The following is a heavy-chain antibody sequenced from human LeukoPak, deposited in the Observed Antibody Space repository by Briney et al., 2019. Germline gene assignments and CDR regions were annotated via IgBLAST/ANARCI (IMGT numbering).Heavy chain of an antibody. D-gene: IGHD3-10*01. Sequence: TRGESLKISCKGSGYTFTRYWIGWVRQMPGKGLEWMGIVYPGDSDTRYSPSFQGQVTISADKSINTAYLQWSSLKASDTVMYYCARLGTYWSNYYFEYWGQGTLVTVSS. CDR2: VYPGDSDT. J-gene: IGHJ4*02. CDR1: GYTFTRYW. V-gene: IGHV5-51*01. CDR3: ARLGTYWSNYYFEY.